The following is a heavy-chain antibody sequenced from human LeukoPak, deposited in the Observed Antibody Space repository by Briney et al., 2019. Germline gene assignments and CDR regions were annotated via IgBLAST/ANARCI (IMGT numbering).Heavy chain of an antibody. J-gene: IGHJ4*02. CDR3: AKEGLRVAGLPADY. D-gene: IGHD6-19*01. CDR2: ISSSGYSI. Sequence: GGSLRLSCAASGFTFSSYGMHWVRQAPGKGLEWVSCISSSGYSIYYADSVKGRFTISRDNAKNSLYLQMNSLRAEDTAVYYCAKEGLRVAGLPADYWGQGTLVTVSS. V-gene: IGHV3-21*01. CDR1: GFTFSSYG.